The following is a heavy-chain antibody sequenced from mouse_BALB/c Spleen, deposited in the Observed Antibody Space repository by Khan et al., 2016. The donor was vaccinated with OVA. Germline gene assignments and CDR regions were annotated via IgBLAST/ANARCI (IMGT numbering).Heavy chain of an antibody. CDR1: GYSITSDYA. Sequence: EVQLQESGPGLVKPSQSLSLTCTVTGYSITSDYAWNWIRQFPGNKLEWLGYLSYSCRTSYTPSLTSRISITRDTSKNQFFLQLNSVTTEDTATYYCVRGRAYWGQGTLVTVSA. CDR3: VRGRAY. CDR2: LSYSCRT. V-gene: IGHV3-2*02. J-gene: IGHJ3*01. D-gene: IGHD3-3*01.